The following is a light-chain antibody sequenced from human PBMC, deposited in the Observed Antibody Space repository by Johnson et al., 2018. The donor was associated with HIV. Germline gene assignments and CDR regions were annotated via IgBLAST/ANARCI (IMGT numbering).Light chain of an antibody. CDR3: GTWDSSLSVYV. J-gene: IGLJ1*01. V-gene: IGLV1-51*02. Sequence: QSVLTQPPSVSAAPGQKVTISCSGSSSKIGNNYVSWYQQLPGTAPKLLIYENKKRPSGIADRFSASKSGTSATLGITGLQTGDEAGYYCGTWDSSLSVYVFGTGTKVTVL. CDR1: SSKIGNNY. CDR2: ENK.